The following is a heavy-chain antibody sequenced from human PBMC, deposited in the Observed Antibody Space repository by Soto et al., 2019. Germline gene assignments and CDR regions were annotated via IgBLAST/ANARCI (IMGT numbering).Heavy chain of an antibody. Sequence: PSETLSLTCTVSGDSISSGDYYWSWIRQPPGKGLEWIGLIYYSGSTHYNPSLKSRLTISVNTSKNQFSLKLSSVTAADTAVYYCARTLWSHGGWFDPWGQGTLVTVSS. J-gene: IGHJ5*02. CDR3: ARTLWSHGGWFDP. CDR2: IYYSGST. V-gene: IGHV4-30-4*01. D-gene: IGHD3-10*01. CDR1: GDSISSGDYY.